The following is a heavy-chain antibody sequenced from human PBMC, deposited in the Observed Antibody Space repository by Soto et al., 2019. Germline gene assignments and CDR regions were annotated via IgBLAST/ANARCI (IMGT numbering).Heavy chain of an antibody. V-gene: IGHV1-69*04. CDR3: AREVLDESGYDKMGLDY. CDR1: GGTFSSYT. J-gene: IGHJ4*02. D-gene: IGHD5-12*01. CDR2: IIPILGIA. Sequence: ASVKVSCKASGGTFSSYTISWVRQAPGQGLEWMGRIIPILGIANYAQKFQGRVTITADKSTSTAYMELSSLRSEDTAVYYCAREVLDESGYDKMGLDYWGQGTLVTVSS.